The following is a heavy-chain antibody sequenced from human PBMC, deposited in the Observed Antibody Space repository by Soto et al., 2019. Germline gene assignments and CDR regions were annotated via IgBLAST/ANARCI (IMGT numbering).Heavy chain of an antibody. CDR3: ARDVESGSSQYYYYYYGMDV. CDR1: GFTFSIYA. J-gene: IGHJ6*02. V-gene: IGHV3-30-3*01. Sequence: GGSLRRAGAASGFTFSIYAMHWVRQAPGKGLEWVAVISYDGSNKYYADSVKGRFTISRDNSKNTLYLQMNSLRAEDTAVYYCARDVESGSSQYYYYYYGMDVWGQGTTVTVSS. CDR2: ISYDGSNK. D-gene: IGHD1-26*01.